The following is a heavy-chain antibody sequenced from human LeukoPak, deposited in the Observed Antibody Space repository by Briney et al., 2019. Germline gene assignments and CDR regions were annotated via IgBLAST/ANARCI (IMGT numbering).Heavy chain of an antibody. V-gene: IGHV4-61*02. CDR1: GGSISSSSYY. CDR2: IYTSGST. CDR3: ARDPRYSSGWYLDY. D-gene: IGHD6-19*01. Sequence: PSETLSLTCTVSGGSISSSSYYWGWIRQPAGKGLEWIGRIYTSGSTNYNPSLKSRVTMSVDTSKNQFSLKLSSVTAADTAVYYCARDPRYSSGWYLDYWGQGTLVTVSS. J-gene: IGHJ4*02.